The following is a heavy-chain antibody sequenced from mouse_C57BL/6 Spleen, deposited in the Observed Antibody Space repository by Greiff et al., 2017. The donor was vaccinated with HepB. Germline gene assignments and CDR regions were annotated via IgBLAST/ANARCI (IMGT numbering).Heavy chain of an antibody. D-gene: IGHD1-1*01. CDR2: ISYSGST. V-gene: IGHV3-8*01. CDR1: GYSITSDY. CDR3: ARADYYGSSYDWYFDV. J-gene: IGHJ1*03. Sequence: DVKLQESGPGLAKPSQTLSLTCSVTGYSITSDYWNWIRKFPGNKLEYMGYISYSGSTYYNPSLKSRISITRDTSKNQYYLQLNSVTTEDTATYYCARADYYGSSYDWYFDVWGTGTTVTVSS.